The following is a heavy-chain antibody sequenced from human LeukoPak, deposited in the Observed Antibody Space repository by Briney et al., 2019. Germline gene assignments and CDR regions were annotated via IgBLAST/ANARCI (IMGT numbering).Heavy chain of an antibody. Sequence: ASVKVSCKASGYTFTSYDINWVRQATGQGLEWMGWMNPNSGNTGYAQKFQGRVTMTRTTSISTAYMELSSLRSEDTAVYYCARGRRLLWFGELLQDYYYYGMDVWGQGTTVTVSS. D-gene: IGHD3-10*01. CDR3: ARGRRLLWFGELLQDYYYYGMDV. CDR2: MNPNSGNT. CDR1: GYTFTSYD. V-gene: IGHV1-8*01. J-gene: IGHJ6*02.